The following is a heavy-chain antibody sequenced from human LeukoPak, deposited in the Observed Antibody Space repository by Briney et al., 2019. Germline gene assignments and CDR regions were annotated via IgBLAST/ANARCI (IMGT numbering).Heavy chain of an antibody. CDR1: GGSISSGGYY. CDR2: IYYSGST. D-gene: IGHD2-15*01. J-gene: IGHJ4*02. V-gene: IGHV4-31*03. CDR3: ARGGDDCSGGSCYSDY. Sequence: SQTLSLTCTVSGGSISSGGYYWRWIRQHPGKGLEWIGYIYYSGSTYYNPSLKSRVTISVDTSKNQFSLKLSSVTAADTAAYYCARGGDDCSGGSCYSDYWGQGTLVTVSS.